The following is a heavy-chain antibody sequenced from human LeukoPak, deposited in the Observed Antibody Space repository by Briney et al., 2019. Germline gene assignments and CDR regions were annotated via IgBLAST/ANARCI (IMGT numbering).Heavy chain of an antibody. D-gene: IGHD3-3*01. V-gene: IGHV3-66*01. CDR3: ARGKSEGAFDI. CDR1: GFTFSSYW. CDR2: IYSGGST. Sequence: GGSLRLSCAASGFTFSSYWMHWVRQAPGKGLEWVSVIYSGGSTHYADSVEGRFTISRDISKNTLYLQMNSLRAEDTAVYYCARGKSEGAFDIWGQGTMVTVSS. J-gene: IGHJ3*02.